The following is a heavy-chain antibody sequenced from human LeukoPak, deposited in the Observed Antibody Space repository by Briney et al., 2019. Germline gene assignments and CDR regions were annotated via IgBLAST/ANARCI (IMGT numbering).Heavy chain of an antibody. CDR2: ISANNGDT. Sequence: GASVKASCKTSGYTFSSHGVSWVRQAPGHHLEWMGWISANNGDTKYAQRMQGRLTMTTDTSTSTAYMELRSLRSDDTAIYYCARDWPTVIADYWGQGTLVTVSS. CDR3: ARDWPTVIADY. CDR1: GYTFSSHG. J-gene: IGHJ4*02. V-gene: IGHV1-18*01. D-gene: IGHD4-11*01.